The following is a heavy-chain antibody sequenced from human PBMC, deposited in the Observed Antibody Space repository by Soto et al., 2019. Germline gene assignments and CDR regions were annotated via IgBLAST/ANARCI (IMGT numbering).Heavy chain of an antibody. V-gene: IGHV3-23*01. J-gene: IGHJ4*02. CDR3: AKPDTAAGTIDY. Sequence: GESLKISCAASGFTFSSYAMSWVRQAPGKGLEWVSAISGSGGSTYYADSVKGRFTISRDNSKNTLYLQMNSLRAEDTAVYYCAKPDTAAGTIDYWGQGTLVTVSS. D-gene: IGHD6-13*01. CDR1: GFTFSSYA. CDR2: ISGSGGST.